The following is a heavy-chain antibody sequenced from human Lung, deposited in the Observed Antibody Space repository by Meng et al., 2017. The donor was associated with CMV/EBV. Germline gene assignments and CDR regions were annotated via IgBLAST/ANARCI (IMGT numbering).Heavy chain of an antibody. CDR3: AREDYYDSSGYHNTLDI. CDR2: ILYSGGT. D-gene: IGHD3-22*01. V-gene: IGHV4-39*07. CDR1: GGSIKNTDYY. Sequence: SXTLSLXCSVSGGSIKNTDYYWAWVRQVPGKGLEWIGSILYSGGTYYNPSLGSRVTILLDTSKNQFSLKVNSVTAADTAVYYCAREDYYDSSGYHNTLDIRXQGTXVTVSS. J-gene: IGHJ3*02.